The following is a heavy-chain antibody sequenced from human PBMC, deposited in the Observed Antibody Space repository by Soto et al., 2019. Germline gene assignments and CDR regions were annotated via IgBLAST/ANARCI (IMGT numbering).Heavy chain of an antibody. CDR3: ARAGYYDTSSWSAFDI. D-gene: IGHD3-22*01. V-gene: IGHV4-30-4*01. CDR2: IYYSGST. Sequence: QVQLQESGPGLVKPSQTLSLTCTVSGGSISSGDYYWSWIRQPPGKGLEWIGYIYYSGSTYYNPSLNSRSTISVATSTTQFSLQLSSVTASDPAVYYCARAGYYDTSSWSAFDIWGQGTMVTVSS. J-gene: IGHJ3*02. CDR1: GGSISSGDYY.